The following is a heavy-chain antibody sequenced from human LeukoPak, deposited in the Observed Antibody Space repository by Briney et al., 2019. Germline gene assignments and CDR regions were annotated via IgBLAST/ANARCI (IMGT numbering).Heavy chain of an antibody. D-gene: IGHD6-19*01. CDR2: IYVSGST. J-gene: IGHJ4*02. V-gene: IGHV4-39*01. CDR1: GGSIRSSSYY. Sequence: SETLSLTCTVSGGSIRSSSYYWGWLRQPPGKGPEWIVSIYVSGSTSYNPALKSRVTISVDTSKNQFSLKLSSVTAADTAVYYCARQTGAAGTIDHWGQGTLVTVSS. CDR3: ARQTGAAGTIDH.